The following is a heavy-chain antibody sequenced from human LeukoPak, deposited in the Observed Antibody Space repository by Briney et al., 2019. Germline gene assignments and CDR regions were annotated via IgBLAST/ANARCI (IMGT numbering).Heavy chain of an antibody. CDR1: GGSISSSSYY. V-gene: IGHV4-39*07. D-gene: IGHD3-22*01. J-gene: IGHJ3*02. Sequence: SETLSLTCTVSGGSISSSSYYWGWIRQPPGKGLEWIGSIYYSGSTYYNPSLKSRVAISVDTSKNQFSLKLSSVTAADTAVYYCARDAHYDSSGGIWGQGTMVTVS. CDR2: IYYSGST. CDR3: ARDAHYDSSGGI.